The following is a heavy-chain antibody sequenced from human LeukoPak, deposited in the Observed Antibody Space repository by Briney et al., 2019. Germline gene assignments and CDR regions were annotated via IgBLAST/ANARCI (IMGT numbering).Heavy chain of an antibody. V-gene: IGHV4-59*06. CDR1: GGSIGTYS. D-gene: IGHD3-22*01. CDR3: ARERTRDSDYYDSSGSFDY. Sequence: PSETLSLTCTVSGGSIGTYSWNWIRQPPGKGLEWIGYIYYSGSTYYNPSLKSRVTISVDTSKNQFSLKLSSVTAADTAVYYCARERTRDSDYYDSSGSFDYWGQGTLVTVSS. CDR2: IYYSGST. J-gene: IGHJ4*02.